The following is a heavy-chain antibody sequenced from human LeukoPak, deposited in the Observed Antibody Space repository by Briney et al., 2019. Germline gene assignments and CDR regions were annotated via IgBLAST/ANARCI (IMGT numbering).Heavy chain of an antibody. CDR2: IYYSGST. CDR3: ARIRVVPAAIQWFDP. Sequence: SETLSLTCTVSGGSISSSSYYWGWIRQPPGKGLEWIGSIYYSGSTYYNPSLKSRVTISVDTSKNQFSLKLSSVTAADTAVYYCARIRVVPAAIQWFDPWGQGTLVTVSS. CDR1: GGSISSSSYY. V-gene: IGHV4-39*01. D-gene: IGHD2-2*02. J-gene: IGHJ5*02.